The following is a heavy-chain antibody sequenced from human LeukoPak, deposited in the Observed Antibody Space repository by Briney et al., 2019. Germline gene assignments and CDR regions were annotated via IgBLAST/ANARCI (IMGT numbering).Heavy chain of an antibody. CDR2: IYPGDSDT. J-gene: IGHJ3*02. Sequence: GESLKISCQASGYSFTNYWIGWVRQMPGKGLEWMGIIYPGDSDTRYSPSFQGQVTISADKSISTAYLQWSSLKASDTAMYYCARPRVVAATDAFDIWGQGTMVTVSS. D-gene: IGHD2-15*01. CDR3: ARPRVVAATDAFDI. V-gene: IGHV5-51*01. CDR1: GYSFTNYW.